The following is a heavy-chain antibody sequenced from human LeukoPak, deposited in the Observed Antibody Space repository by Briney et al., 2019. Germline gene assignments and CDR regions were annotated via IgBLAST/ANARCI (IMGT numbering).Heavy chain of an antibody. CDR3: ARDPFGYCSSWSSPSGFDP. CDR2: IYYSGST. D-gene: IGHD6-13*01. J-gene: IGHJ5*02. CDR1: GGSISSYY. V-gene: IGHV4-59*01. Sequence: PSETLSLTCTVSGGSISSYYWSWNRQPPGKGLEWIGYIYYSGSTNYNPSLKSRVTISVDTSKNQFSLKLSSVTAADTAVYYCARDPFGYCSSWSSPSGFDPWGQGTLVTVSS.